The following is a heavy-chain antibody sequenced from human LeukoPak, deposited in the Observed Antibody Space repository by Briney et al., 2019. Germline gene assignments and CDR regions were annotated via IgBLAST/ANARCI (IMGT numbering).Heavy chain of an antibody. CDR2: ISGSGGSK. CDR3: ARGPQRGAAANYYGMDV. V-gene: IGHV3-23*01. CDR1: GSTFSSYA. D-gene: IGHD2-2*01. Sequence: GGSLRLSCAASGSTFSSYAMSWVRQAPEKGLEWVSSISGSGGSKWFADSVKGRFTISRDNSENTLYLQMNSLRSEDTAVYYCARGPQRGAAANYYGMDVWGQGTTVTVSS. J-gene: IGHJ6*02.